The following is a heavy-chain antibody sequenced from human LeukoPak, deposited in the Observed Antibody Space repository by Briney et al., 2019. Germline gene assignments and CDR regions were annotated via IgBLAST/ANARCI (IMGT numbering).Heavy chain of an antibody. D-gene: IGHD2-2*01. J-gene: IGHJ6*02. CDR2: IGTAGDT. CDR1: GLSISTYD. V-gene: IGHV3-13*01. Sequence: GGSLRLSCVASGLSISTYDRFWVGQPTGKGLEWVSVIGTAGDTYYPDSVKDRFTISRDNVRNSLYLQMINLRAGDTAIYYCARAGKEYQFHGMDVWGQGSTVTVSS. CDR3: ARAGKEYQFHGMDV.